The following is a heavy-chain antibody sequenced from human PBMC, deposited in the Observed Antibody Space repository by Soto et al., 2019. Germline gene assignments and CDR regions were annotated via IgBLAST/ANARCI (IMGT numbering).Heavy chain of an antibody. CDR2: IYHSGST. V-gene: IGHV4-38-2*01. CDR3: ARVASGDSSGYYYALFDY. D-gene: IGHD3-22*01. J-gene: IGHJ4*02. CDR1: GYSISSGYY. Sequence: SETLSLTCAVSGYSISSGYYWGWIRQPPGKGLEWIGSIYHSGSTYYNPSLKSRVTISGDTSKNQFSLKLSSVTAADTAVYYCARVASGDSSGYYYALFDYWGQGTLVTVSS.